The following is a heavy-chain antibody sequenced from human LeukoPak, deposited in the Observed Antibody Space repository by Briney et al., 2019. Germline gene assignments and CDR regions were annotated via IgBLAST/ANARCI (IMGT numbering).Heavy chain of an antibody. V-gene: IGHV4-31*03. CDR3: ARDSLDGSGSYYPDY. Sequence: SETLSLTCTVSGGSISSGGYYWSWLRQHPGKGLEWIGYIYYSGSTYYNPSLKSRVTISVDTSKNQFSLKLSSVTAADTAVYYCARDSLDGSGSYYPDYWGQGTLVTVSS. D-gene: IGHD3-10*01. CDR2: IYYSGST. J-gene: IGHJ4*02. CDR1: GGSISSGGYY.